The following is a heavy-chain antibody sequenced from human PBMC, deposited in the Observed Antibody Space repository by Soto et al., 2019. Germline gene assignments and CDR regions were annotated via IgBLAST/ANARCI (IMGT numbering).Heavy chain of an antibody. CDR1: GFTFSSYA. J-gene: IGHJ5*02. CDR2: ISGSGGST. V-gene: IGHV3-23*01. CDR3: AKRTALLWFGEPTRTNWFDP. D-gene: IGHD3-10*01. Sequence: GGSLRLSCAASGFTFSSYAMSWVRQAPGKGLEWVSAISGSGGSTYYADSVKGRFTISRDNSKNTLYLQMNSLRAEDTAVYYWAKRTALLWFGEPTRTNWFDPWGQGTLVTVSS.